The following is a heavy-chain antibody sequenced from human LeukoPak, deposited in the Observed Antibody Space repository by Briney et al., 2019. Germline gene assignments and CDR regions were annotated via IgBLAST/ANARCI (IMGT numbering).Heavy chain of an antibody. Sequence: PGGSLRLSCAASGFTFSSYGMHWVRQAPGKGLEWVAVISYDGVSKDYAGSVRGRLTISRDNSKNTLFLQMHGLRTEDTAVYFCTRGRYEFHSSGFYFGEHDNWGQGTLVTVSS. CDR3: TRGRYEFHSSGFYFGEHDN. J-gene: IGHJ4*03. CDR1: GFTFSSYG. V-gene: IGHV3-30*19. CDR2: ISYDGVSK. D-gene: IGHD6-19*01.